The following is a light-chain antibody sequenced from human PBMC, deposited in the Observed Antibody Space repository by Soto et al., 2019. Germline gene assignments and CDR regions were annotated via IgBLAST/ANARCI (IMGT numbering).Light chain of an antibody. CDR3: QQYYTTLALT. J-gene: IGKJ4*01. Sequence: DIVMTQSPDSLAVSLGERATINCKSSQSVLYSSNNKNYLAWYQQKPGHPPKLLISWASTRESGVPDRFSASGSGTDFTLTISSLQAEDVAVYYCQQYYTTLALTFGGGTKVDIK. V-gene: IGKV4-1*01. CDR2: WAS. CDR1: QSVLYSSNNKNY.